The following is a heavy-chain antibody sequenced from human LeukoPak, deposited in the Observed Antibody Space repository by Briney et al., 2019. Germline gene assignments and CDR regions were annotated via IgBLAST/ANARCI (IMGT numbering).Heavy chain of an antibody. Sequence: GGSLRLSCAASGFTFSSYNMNWVRQAPGKGLEWVSYISSTSGTIDYADSVKGRFTISRDNAKTSLYLQMNSLRAEDTAVYYCARDERRFGVVVAAMNYYYYMDVWGKGTTVTVSS. CDR1: GFTFSSYN. J-gene: IGHJ6*03. V-gene: IGHV3-48*01. D-gene: IGHD2-15*01. CDR3: ARDERRFGVVVAAMNYYYYMDV. CDR2: ISSTSGTI.